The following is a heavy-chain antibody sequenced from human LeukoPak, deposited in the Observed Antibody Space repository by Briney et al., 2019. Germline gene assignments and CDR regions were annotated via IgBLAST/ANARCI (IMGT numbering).Heavy chain of an antibody. CDR2: ITSDAST. CDR1: GFTFSSSW. V-gene: IGHV3-74*03. Sequence: GGSLRLSCAASGFTFSSSWMHWVRQAPGKGLVWVSRITSDASTTYADSVKGRFTISRDNAKNTLYLQMNSLRAEDTAVYYCVRDRLGPAYWGQGTLVTVSS. D-gene: IGHD6-19*01. J-gene: IGHJ4*02. CDR3: VRDRLGPAY.